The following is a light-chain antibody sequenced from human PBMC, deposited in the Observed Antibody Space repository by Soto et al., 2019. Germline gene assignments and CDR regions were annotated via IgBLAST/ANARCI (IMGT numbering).Light chain of an antibody. CDR2: GAS. CDR1: QSVSSSY. CDR3: QQYGSSPKT. V-gene: IGKV3-20*01. Sequence: EIVLTQSPGTLSLSPGERATLSCRASQSVSSSYLAWYQQKPGQAPRLLIYGASSRATGIPDRFSGSGSGTDFTFTISRLEPEDFAVYYCQQYGSSPKTFGKGTKV. J-gene: IGKJ1*01.